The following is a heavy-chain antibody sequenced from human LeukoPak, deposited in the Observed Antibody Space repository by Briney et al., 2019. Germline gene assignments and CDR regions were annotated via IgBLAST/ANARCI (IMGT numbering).Heavy chain of an antibody. Sequence: GASVKVSCKASGYTFTGYYMHWVRQAPGQGLEWMGGIIPIFGTANYVQKFQGRVTITTDESTSTAYMELSSLRSEDTAVYYCARDQEDIVVVPAALTFDYWGQGTLVTVSS. CDR3: ARDQEDIVVVPAALTFDY. D-gene: IGHD2-2*01. V-gene: IGHV1-69*05. CDR1: GYTFTGYY. J-gene: IGHJ4*02. CDR2: IIPIFGTA.